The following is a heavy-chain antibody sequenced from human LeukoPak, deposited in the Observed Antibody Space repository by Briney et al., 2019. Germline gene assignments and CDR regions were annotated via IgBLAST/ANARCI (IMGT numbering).Heavy chain of an antibody. J-gene: IGHJ4*02. V-gene: IGHV3-30*02. D-gene: IGHD5-24*01. CDR2: IRYDGSNK. CDR3: AKDEDGYNWGHFDY. CDR1: GFTFSSYG. Sequence: GGSLRLSCAASGFTFSSYGMHWVRQAPGKGLEWVAFIRYDGSNKYYADSVKGRFTISRDNSKNTLYLQMNSLRAEDTAVYYCAKDEDGYNWGHFDYWGQGTLVTVSS.